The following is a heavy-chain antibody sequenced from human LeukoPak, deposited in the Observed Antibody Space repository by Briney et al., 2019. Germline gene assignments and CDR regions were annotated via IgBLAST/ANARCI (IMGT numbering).Heavy chain of an antibody. CDR1: GFTFSSYA. CDR2: ISDSADNT. D-gene: IGHD3-10*01. J-gene: IGHJ4*02. V-gene: IGHV3-23*01. CDR3: AKGDLYGSGSFIFDY. Sequence: GGSLRLSCAASGFTFSSYAMSWVRQAPGKGLEWVSSISDSADNTYYADSVKGRFTISRDNSKNTLFLQMNSLGAEDTAVYYFAKGDLYGSGSFIFDYWGQGTLGTVSS.